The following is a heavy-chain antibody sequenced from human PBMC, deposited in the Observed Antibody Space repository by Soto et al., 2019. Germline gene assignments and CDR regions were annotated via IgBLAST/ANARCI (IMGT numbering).Heavy chain of an antibody. CDR3: TGMFWFGDLVVDY. D-gene: IGHD3-10*01. V-gene: IGHV4-39*01. J-gene: IGHJ4*02. Sequence: HLQLQESGPGLVKPSETLSLTCTVSDDSITSGAYYWGLIRQSPGKGLEWIGTIQYRGSTYYNPFLKSRVTMCRGTSKNQFSLALSSVTAADTSVDFCTGMFWFGDLVVDYWGQGTLVTVSS. CDR2: IQYRGST. CDR1: DDSITSGAYY.